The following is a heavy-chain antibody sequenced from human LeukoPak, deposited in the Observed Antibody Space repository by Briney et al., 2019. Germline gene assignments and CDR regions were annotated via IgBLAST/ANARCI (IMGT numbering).Heavy chain of an antibody. CDR3: ARDSPDGYTSGHYYYYLDV. J-gene: IGHJ6*03. Sequence: SETLSLTCTVSGGSMNRFYWAWIRQPAGRGLEWIGRIHSGGTTNYNPSLRSRLTVSVDTSKNQFSLNLNSVTAADTAVYYCARDSPDGYTSGHYYYYLDVWGKGTTVTVSS. CDR1: GGSMNRFY. V-gene: IGHV4-4*07. D-gene: IGHD5-18*01. CDR2: IHSGGTT.